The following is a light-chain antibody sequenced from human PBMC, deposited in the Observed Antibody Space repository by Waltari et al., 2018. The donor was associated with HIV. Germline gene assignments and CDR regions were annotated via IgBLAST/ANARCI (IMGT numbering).Light chain of an antibody. J-gene: IGKJ3*01. V-gene: IGKV3-11*01. CDR2: DAF. CDR3: QQLGA. CDR1: QNIASN. Sequence: ILLTQSPAILSLSPGERATLSCRASQNIASNLAWYQQKPGQAPRLLIYDAFNRATGIPARFSGSGSGTDFTLTITSLEPEDFAVYYCQQLGAFGPGTKVDIK.